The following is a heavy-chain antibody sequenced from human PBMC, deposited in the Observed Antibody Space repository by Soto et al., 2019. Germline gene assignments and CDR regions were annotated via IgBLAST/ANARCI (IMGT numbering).Heavy chain of an antibody. Sequence: GGSLRLSCAASGFTFSSYGMHWVRQAPGKGLEWVAIIWYDGSNKYYADSVKGRFTISRGNSKNTLYLQMNSLRAEDTAIYYCARDSDFYYFDNWGQGTLVTVSS. CDR3: ARDSDFYYFDN. V-gene: IGHV3-33*01. J-gene: IGHJ4*02. CDR2: IWYDGSNK. D-gene: IGHD2-21*02. CDR1: GFTFSSYG.